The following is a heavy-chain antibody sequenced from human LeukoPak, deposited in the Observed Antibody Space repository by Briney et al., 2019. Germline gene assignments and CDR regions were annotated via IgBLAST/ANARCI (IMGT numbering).Heavy chain of an antibody. CDR3: ARDTVSIAVAGTLVY. CDR2: INPNSGGT. V-gene: IGHV1-2*02. D-gene: IGHD6-19*01. J-gene: IGHJ4*02. Sequence: ASVKVSCKPSGYTFTGYYMHWVRQAPGQGLEWMGWINPNSGGTNYAQKFQGRVTMTRDTSISTAYMELSRLRSDDTAVYYCARDTVSIAVAGTLVYWGQGTLVTVAS. CDR1: GYTFTGYY.